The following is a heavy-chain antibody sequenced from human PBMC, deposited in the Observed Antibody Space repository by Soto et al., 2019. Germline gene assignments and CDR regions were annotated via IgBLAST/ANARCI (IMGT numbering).Heavy chain of an antibody. CDR2: ISTYNGNT. D-gene: IGHD1-26*01. CDR3: ARSGVWEPRDY. V-gene: IGHV1-18*01. CDR1: GYTFTSYG. Sequence: QVQLVQSGAEVKKPGASVKVSCKASGYTFTSYGISWVRQAPGQGLEWMGWISTYNGNTNYAQKLQGRVTRTAAKATNTAYMELRSLRSDDTAVYCCARSGVWEPRDYWGQGTLVTVSS. J-gene: IGHJ4*02.